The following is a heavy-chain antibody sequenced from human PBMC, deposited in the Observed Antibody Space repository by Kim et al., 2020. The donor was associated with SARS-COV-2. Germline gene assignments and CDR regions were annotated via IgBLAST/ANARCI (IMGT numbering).Heavy chain of an antibody. CDR2: MNPNSGNT. Sequence: ASVKVSCKASGYTFTSYDINWVRQATGQGLEWMGWMNPNSGNTGYAQKFQGRVTMTRNTSISTASMELRSLRSEDTAVYYCARRPPTYVVVVPAVTNWFGPWGQGTLVTVSP. CDR3: ARRPPTYVVVVPAVTNWFGP. V-gene: IGHV1-8*01. CDR1: GYTFTSYD. J-gene: IGHJ5*02. D-gene: IGHD2-2*01.